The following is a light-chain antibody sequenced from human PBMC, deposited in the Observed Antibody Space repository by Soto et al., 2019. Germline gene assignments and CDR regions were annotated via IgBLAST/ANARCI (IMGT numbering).Light chain of an antibody. Sequence: DIQMTQSPSSLSASVGDRVTITCRASQSITNYFNWYQQIPGKAPKLLTYAASSLQRGVPSRFSGSGSGTHFTLTISSLQPEDFATYYCQQSYRTPPTFGQGTKVDIK. V-gene: IGKV1-39*01. J-gene: IGKJ1*01. CDR1: QSITNY. CDR3: QQSYRTPPT. CDR2: AAS.